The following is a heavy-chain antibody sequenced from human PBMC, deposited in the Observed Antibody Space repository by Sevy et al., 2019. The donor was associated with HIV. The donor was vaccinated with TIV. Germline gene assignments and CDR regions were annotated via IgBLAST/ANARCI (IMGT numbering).Heavy chain of an antibody. CDR1: GFTFSSYG. Sequence: GGSLRLSCAASGFTFSSYGMHWVRQAPGKGLEWVAVIWYDGSSKYYADSVKGRFTISRDNSKNTLYLQMNSLRAEGTAVYYCARGKQLVPGAFDIWGQGTMVTVSS. V-gene: IGHV3-33*01. D-gene: IGHD6-6*01. CDR3: ARGKQLVPGAFDI. CDR2: IWYDGSSK. J-gene: IGHJ3*02.